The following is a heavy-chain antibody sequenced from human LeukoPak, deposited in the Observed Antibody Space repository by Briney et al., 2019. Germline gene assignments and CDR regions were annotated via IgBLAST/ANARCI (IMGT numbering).Heavy chain of an antibody. D-gene: IGHD3-10*01. CDR1: GYTFTDYY. CDR2: INPNSGGT. J-gene: IGHJ6*03. CDR3: AGVRITMVRGYYYYMDV. Sequence: GASVKVSCKASGYTFTDYYMHWVRQAPGQGLEWMGWINPNSGGTNYAQKFQGRVTMTRDTSISTAYMELSRLRSDDTAVYYCAGVRITMVRGYYYYMDVWGKGTTVTVSS. V-gene: IGHV1-2*02.